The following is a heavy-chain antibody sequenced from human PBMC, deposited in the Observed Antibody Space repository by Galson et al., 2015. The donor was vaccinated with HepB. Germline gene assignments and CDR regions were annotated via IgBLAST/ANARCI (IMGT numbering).Heavy chain of an antibody. CDR3: ARDRSLRVGLTVTTSGALDY. V-gene: IGHV3-7*03. J-gene: IGHJ4*02. CDR2: MKQDGSEK. CDR1: GFTFSSYW. Sequence: SLRLSCAASGFTFSSYWMSWVRQAPGKGLEWVANMKQDGSEKYYVDSVKGRFTISRDNAKNSLYLQMNSLRAEDTAVYYCARDRSLRVGLTVTTSGALDYWGQGTLVTVSS. D-gene: IGHD4-17*01.